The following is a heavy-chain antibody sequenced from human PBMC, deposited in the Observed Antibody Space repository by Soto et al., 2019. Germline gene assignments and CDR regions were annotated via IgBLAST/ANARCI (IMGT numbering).Heavy chain of an antibody. V-gene: IGHV1-58*01. Sequence: SVKVSCKADVFTLTNSAVQWARQVRGQRLEWIGWIVVVSGDTRYGNKFKERVTITREMSTSTTFMELSCLRSEDTALYFCAASSRWLWGLNYFDYCAQGTLVTVSS. D-gene: IGHD7-27*01. J-gene: IGHJ4*02. CDR3: AASSRWLWGLNYFDY. CDR2: IVVVSGDT. CDR1: VFTLTNSA.